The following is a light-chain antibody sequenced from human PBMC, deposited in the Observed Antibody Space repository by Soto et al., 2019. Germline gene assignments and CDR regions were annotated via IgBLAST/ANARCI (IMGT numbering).Light chain of an antibody. CDR1: QSVSSSY. CDR2: GAS. V-gene: IGKV3-20*01. CDR3: QHYGGSPSFT. Sequence: EIVLTQSPGTLSLSPGERATLSCRASQSVSSSYLGWYQQKPGQAPRLLIYGASGRATGIPDRFSGSGSGTDFTLTISRLEPEDFAVYYCQHYGGSPSFTFRPGTKVDIK. J-gene: IGKJ3*01.